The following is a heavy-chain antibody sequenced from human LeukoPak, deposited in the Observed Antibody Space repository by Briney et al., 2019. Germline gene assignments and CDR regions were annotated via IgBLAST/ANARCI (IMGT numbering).Heavy chain of an antibody. V-gene: IGHV3-33*01. D-gene: IGHD1-26*01. J-gene: IGHJ4*02. Sequence: PGRSLRLSCAASGSTFSSYGMHWVRRAPGKGLEWVAVIWYDGSNKYYADSVKGRFTISRDNSKNTLYLQMNSLRAEDTAVYYCARVRGIVGATLDYWGQGTLVTVSS. CDR3: ARVRGIVGATLDY. CDR1: GSTFSSYG. CDR2: IWYDGSNK.